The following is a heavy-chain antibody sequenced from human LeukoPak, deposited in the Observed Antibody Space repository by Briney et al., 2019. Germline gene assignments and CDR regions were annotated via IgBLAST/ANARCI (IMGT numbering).Heavy chain of an antibody. CDR1: VGSISSGNW. CDR3: ATAPILRGEAGEQYKYGMDV. CDR2: VYHNGTP. Sequence: PSGTLSFTCAVSVGSISSGNWWSWVRQSPGKGLEWIGEVYHNGTPNYNPSLKSRVTISADTFKNHFSLKLTSVTAADTAVYYCATAPILRGEAGEQYKYGMDVWGQGTTVIVSS. D-gene: IGHD2-2*02. J-gene: IGHJ6*02. V-gene: IGHV4-4*02.